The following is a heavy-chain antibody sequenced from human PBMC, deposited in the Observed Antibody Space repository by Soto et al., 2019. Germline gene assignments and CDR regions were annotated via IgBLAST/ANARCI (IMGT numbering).Heavy chain of an antibody. CDR3: AKADEARFFDWWGGLDAFDI. CDR2: ISAYNGNT. V-gene: IGHV1-18*01. J-gene: IGHJ3*02. CDR1: GYTFTSYG. Sequence: ASVKVSCKASGYTFTSYGISWVRQAPGQGLEWMGWISAYNGNTNYAQKLQGRVTMTTDTSTSTAYMELRSLRAEDTALYYCAKADEARFFDWWGGLDAFDIWGQGTMVTVSS. D-gene: IGHD3-9*01.